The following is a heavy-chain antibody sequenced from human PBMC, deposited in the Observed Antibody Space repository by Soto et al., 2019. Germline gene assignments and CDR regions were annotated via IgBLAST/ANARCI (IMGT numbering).Heavy chain of an antibody. CDR1: GFTFSSYA. J-gene: IGHJ6*02. D-gene: IGHD3-3*01. CDR2: ISGSGGST. Sequence: GGSLRLSCAASGFTFSSYAMSWVRQAPGKGLEWVSAISGSGGSTYYADSVKGRFTISRDNSKNTLYLQMNSLRAEDTAVYYCVGSYITIFSVNYYGMDVWGQGTTVTVSS. V-gene: IGHV3-23*01. CDR3: VGSYITIFSVNYYGMDV.